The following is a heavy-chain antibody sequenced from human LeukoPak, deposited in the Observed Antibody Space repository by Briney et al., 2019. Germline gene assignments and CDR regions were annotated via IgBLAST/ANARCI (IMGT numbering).Heavy chain of an antibody. Sequence: SETLSLTCTVSGGSISSYYWSWIRQPAGKGLEWIGRIYTSGSTNYNPSLKSRVTISVDTSKNQFSLKLSSVTAADTAVYYCARGRATYDAFDIWGQGTMVTVSS. CDR3: ARGRATYDAFDI. CDR1: GGSISSYY. V-gene: IGHV4-4*07. CDR2: IYTSGST. D-gene: IGHD5-12*01. J-gene: IGHJ3*02.